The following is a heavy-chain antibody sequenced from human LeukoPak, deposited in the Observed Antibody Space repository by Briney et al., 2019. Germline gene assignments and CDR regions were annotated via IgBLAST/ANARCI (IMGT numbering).Heavy chain of an antibody. CDR1: GDSISSSFYY. J-gene: IGHJ6*03. Sequence: PSETLSLTCTVFGDSISSSFYYWGWIRQPPGKGLEWIGSIYYSGGTYYNPSLKSRVIISVDTSNNQFSLKLSSVTAADTAVYYCARTSADSSYTMDVWGTGTAVTVSS. V-gene: IGHV4-39*01. CDR3: ARTSADSSYTMDV. CDR2: IYYSGGT. D-gene: IGHD2-15*01.